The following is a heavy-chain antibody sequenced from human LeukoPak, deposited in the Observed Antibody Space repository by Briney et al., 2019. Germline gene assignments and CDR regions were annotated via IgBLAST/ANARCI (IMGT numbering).Heavy chain of an antibody. CDR1: GFTISSYH. CDR2: LYTGGKT. V-gene: IGHV3-53*01. Sequence: PGGSLRLSCAASGFTISSYHMSWVRQAPGEGLEWVSVLYTGGKTSYAGAVRGRFTVSRDNSKNTLSLEMNSLRAEDTAVYYCARDSTFDIWGQGTVVTVSS. J-gene: IGHJ3*02. CDR3: ARDSTFDI. D-gene: IGHD2-2*01.